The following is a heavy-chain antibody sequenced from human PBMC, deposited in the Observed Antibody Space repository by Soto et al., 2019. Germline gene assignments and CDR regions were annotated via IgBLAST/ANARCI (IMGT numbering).Heavy chain of an antibody. J-gene: IGHJ5*02. V-gene: IGHV4-59*01. D-gene: IGHD4-4*01. CDR1: GGSISSYY. CDR3: ARVIYSTSLWFDP. Sequence: PSETLSLTCTVSGGSISSYYWSWIRQPPGKGLEWIGYIYYSGSTNYNPSLKSRVTISVDTSKNQFSLKLSSVTAADTAVYYCARVIYSTSLWFDPWGQGTLVTVSS. CDR2: IYYSGST.